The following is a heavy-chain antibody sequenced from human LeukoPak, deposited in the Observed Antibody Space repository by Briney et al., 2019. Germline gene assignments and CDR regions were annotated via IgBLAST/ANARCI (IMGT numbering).Heavy chain of an antibody. CDR1: GGSFSGYY. CDR2: INHSGST. D-gene: IGHD6-13*01. Sequence: PSETLSLTCAVYGGSFSGYYWSWIRQPPGKGLEWIGEINHSGSTNYNPSLKSRVTISVDTSKNQFSLKLSSVTAADTAVYYCARDSSYSSSWLVDIWGQGTMVTVSS. J-gene: IGHJ3*02. V-gene: IGHV4-34*01. CDR3: ARDSSYSSSWLVDI.